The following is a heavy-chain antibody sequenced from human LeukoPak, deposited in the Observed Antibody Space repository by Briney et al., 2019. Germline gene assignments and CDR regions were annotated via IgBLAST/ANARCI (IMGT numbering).Heavy chain of an antibody. J-gene: IGHJ5*02. V-gene: IGHV4-59*01. Sequence: SETLSLTCTVSGGSISSYYWSWIRQPPGKGLEWIGYIYYSGSTNYNPSLKSRVTISVDTSKNQFSLKLSSVTAADTAVYYCARDLDAMVRGVIPPGRGFDPWGRGTLVTVSS. CDR3: ARDLDAMVRGVIPPGRGFDP. D-gene: IGHD3-10*01. CDR2: IYYSGST. CDR1: GGSISSYY.